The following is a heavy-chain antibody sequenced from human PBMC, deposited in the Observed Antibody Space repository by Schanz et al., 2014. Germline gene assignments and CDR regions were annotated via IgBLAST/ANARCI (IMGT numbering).Heavy chain of an antibody. D-gene: IGHD4-17*01. V-gene: IGHV3-74*01. Sequence: EVQLVESGGGLVRPGDSLRLSCAASGFTFSSSWMHWVRQAPGKGLVCVSRTSHDGSFTTFADSVKGRFTISRDKARNTLDLQMNSLRAEDTAVYYCTIDTDYHFDYWGQGTLVTVSS. J-gene: IGHJ4*02. CDR3: TIDTDYHFDY. CDR1: GFTFSSSW. CDR2: TSHDGSFT.